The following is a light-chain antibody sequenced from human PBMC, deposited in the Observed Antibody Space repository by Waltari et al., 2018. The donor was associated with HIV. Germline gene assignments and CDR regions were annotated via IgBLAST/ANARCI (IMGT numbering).Light chain of an antibody. CDR3: ATWDGSLGGFYV. J-gene: IGLJ1*01. Sequence: QSVLTQPPSASGTPGQRVTISCSGTTSNVGSNFVSWYQQLPGTAPKLLIYRDNRRPSGVPDGFSGSKSGASASLAISGLRSEDEGDYYCATWDGSLGGFYVFGAGTKVTVL. V-gene: IGLV1-47*01. CDR2: RDN. CDR1: TSNVGSNF.